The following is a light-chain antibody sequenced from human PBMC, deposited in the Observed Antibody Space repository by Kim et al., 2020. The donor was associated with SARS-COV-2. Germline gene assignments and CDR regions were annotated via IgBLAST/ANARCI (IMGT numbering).Light chain of an antibody. Sequence: GQAITISCTGTSSDVGGYNYVSWYQQHPGKAPKLMIYDVSKRPSGVSDRFSGSNSGNTASLTISGLQAEDEADYYCSSYTSSSTSVFGGGTQLTVL. CDR3: SSYTSSSTSV. V-gene: IGLV2-14*04. CDR1: SSDVGGYNY. J-gene: IGLJ2*01. CDR2: DVS.